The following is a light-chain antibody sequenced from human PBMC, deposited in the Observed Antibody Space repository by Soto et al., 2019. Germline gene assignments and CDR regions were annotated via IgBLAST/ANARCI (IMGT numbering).Light chain of an antibody. CDR2: GAS. Sequence: EIVLTQSPGTLSLSPGERATLSCRASQSVSSSYFAWYQQKPGQAPRLLIYGASSRATGIPDRFSGSGSGTDFTLTISRLETDDFSVYYCRQYGGSPPYTFGEGTKVEIK. CDR3: RQYGGSPPYT. CDR1: QSVSSSY. J-gene: IGKJ2*01. V-gene: IGKV3-20*01.